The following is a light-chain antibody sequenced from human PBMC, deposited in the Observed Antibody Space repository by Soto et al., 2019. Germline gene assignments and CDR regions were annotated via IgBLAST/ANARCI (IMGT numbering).Light chain of an antibody. V-gene: IGKV3-15*01. CDR3: QQYNNWPPT. CDR2: GAS. Sequence: EIVMTQSPASLSVSPGERATLSCRASQGVSDNLAWYQQKPGKAPRLLIYGASTRPTGVPARFSGSGSGTEFTLTISSLQSEDFAVYYCQQYNNWPPTFGQGTKVEIK. CDR1: QGVSDN. J-gene: IGKJ1*01.